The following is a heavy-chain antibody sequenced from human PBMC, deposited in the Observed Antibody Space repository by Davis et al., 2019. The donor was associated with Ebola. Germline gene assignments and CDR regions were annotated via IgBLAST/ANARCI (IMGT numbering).Heavy chain of an antibody. CDR2: IYHSGST. V-gene: IGHV4-4*02. Sequence: GSLRLSCAVSGGSISSSNWWSWVRQPPGKGLEWIGEIYHSGSTNYNPSLKSRVTISVDTSKNQFSLKLSSVTAADTAVYYCARGRRYSYGPVDYWGQGTLVTVSS. CDR1: GGSISSSNW. J-gene: IGHJ4*02. CDR3: ARGRRYSYGPVDY. D-gene: IGHD5-18*01.